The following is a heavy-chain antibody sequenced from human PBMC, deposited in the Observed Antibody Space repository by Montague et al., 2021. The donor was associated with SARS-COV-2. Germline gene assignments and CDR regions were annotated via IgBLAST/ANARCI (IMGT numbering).Heavy chain of an antibody. CDR3: ARHERQWRRLYPYYCDY. V-gene: IGHV4-39*01. CDR1: GGSISSSSYY. Sequence: SETLSLTSTVSGGSISSSSYYWGWIRQPPGKGLEWIGSIYYSGSTYYNPSLKGRVTISVDTSKNQFSLKLSSVTAADTAVYYCARHERQWRRLYPYYCDYWGQGTLVTVSS. CDR2: IYYSGST. D-gene: IGHD5-12*01. J-gene: IGHJ4*02.